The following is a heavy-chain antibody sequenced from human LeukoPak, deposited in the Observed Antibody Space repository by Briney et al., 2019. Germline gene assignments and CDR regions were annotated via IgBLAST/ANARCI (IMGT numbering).Heavy chain of an antibody. D-gene: IGHD3-22*01. Sequence: GESLKISCKGSGYSFISYWIGWVRQMPGKGLEWMGIIYPGDSDTRYSPSFQGQVTISADKSISTAYLQWSSLKASDTAMYYCARQTYYYDSSGYSDDAFDIWGQGTMVTVSS. J-gene: IGHJ3*02. V-gene: IGHV5-51*01. CDR2: IYPGDSDT. CDR1: GYSFISYW. CDR3: ARQTYYYDSSGYSDDAFDI.